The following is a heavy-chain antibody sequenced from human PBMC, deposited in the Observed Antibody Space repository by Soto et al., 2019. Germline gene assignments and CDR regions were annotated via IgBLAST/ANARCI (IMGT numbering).Heavy chain of an antibody. V-gene: IGHV4-34*01. CDR1: GGSFSGYY. J-gene: IGHJ4*02. D-gene: IGHD6-6*01. CDR2: INHSGST. Sequence: SETLSLTCAVYGGSFSGYYWSWIRQPPGKGLEWIGEINHSGSTNYNPSLKSRVTISVDTSKNQFSLKLSSVTAADTAVYYCARGLQGIAAPNHFDYWGQGTLVTVSS. CDR3: ARGLQGIAAPNHFDY.